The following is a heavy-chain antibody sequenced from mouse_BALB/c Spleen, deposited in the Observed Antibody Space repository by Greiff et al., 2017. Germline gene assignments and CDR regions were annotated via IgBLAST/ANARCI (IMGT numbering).Heavy chain of an antibody. CDR1: GYTFTNYW. V-gene: IGHV1-63*02. CDR3: ARSRNGNYFDY. Sequence: VQLQQSGAELVRPGTSVKISCKASGYTFTNYWLGWVKQRPGHGLEWIGDIYPGGGYTNYNEKFKGKATLTADTSSSTAYMQLSSLTSEDSAVYFCARSRNGNYFDYWGQGTTLTVSS. D-gene: IGHD2-1*01. CDR2: IYPGGGYT. J-gene: IGHJ2*01.